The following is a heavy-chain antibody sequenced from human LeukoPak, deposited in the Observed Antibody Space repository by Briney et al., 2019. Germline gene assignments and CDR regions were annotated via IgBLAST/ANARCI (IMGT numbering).Heavy chain of an antibody. CDR3: VKYGDYKFAP. V-gene: IGHV3-53*01. J-gene: IGHJ5*02. CDR1: GFTVSSNS. CDR2: IYSGGNT. Sequence: GGSLRLSCTVSGFTVSSNSWSWVRQAPGKGLEWVSFIYSGGNTHYSDSVTGRFTISRDNAKKKRYLQKNSLRAEDTAVYYCVKYGDYKFAPWGPGTLVTVSS. D-gene: IGHD4-17*01.